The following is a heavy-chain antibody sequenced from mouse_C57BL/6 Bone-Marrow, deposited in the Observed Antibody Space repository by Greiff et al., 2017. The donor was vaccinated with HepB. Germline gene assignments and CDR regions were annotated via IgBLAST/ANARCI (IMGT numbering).Heavy chain of an antibody. V-gene: IGHV1-75*01. CDR2: IFPGSGST. J-gene: IGHJ3*01. D-gene: IGHD1-1*01. CDR3: ARTVTTVPRLGFAY. CDR1: GYTFTDYY. Sequence: VMLVESGPELVKPGASVKISCKASGYTFTDYYINWVKQRPGQGLEWIGWIFPGSGSTYYNEKFKGKATLTVDKSSSTAYMLLSSLTSEDSAVYFCARTVTTVPRLGFAYWGQGTLVTVSA.